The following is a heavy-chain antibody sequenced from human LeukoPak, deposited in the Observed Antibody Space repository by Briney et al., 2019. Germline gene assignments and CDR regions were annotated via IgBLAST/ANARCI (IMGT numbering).Heavy chain of an antibody. Sequence: SETLSLTCAVYGESFSAYYWSWIRQPPGKGLECIAYIYYSDSTNHNPSLKSRVTVSVDTSKNQFSLKLSSVTAADTAVYYCARFPGGAEYRHYYYMDVWGTGTTVTVSS. D-gene: IGHD1-14*01. CDR2: IYYSDST. CDR1: GESFSAYY. V-gene: IGHV4-59*01. J-gene: IGHJ6*03. CDR3: ARFPGGAEYRHYYYMDV.